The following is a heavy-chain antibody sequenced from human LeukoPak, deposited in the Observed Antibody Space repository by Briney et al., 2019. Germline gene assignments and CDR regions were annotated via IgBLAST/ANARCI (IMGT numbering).Heavy chain of an antibody. J-gene: IGHJ4*02. CDR1: GRSISSYY. V-gene: IGHV4-59*08. CDR2: IYYSGST. CDR3: ARHERIVVAGEEFDY. D-gene: IGHD6-19*01. Sequence: SDTLSLTCSLSGRSISSYYWSWSRHPPGKGLEWIGYIYYSGSTNYNPYLKSRVTRSVDNSKNQFSLKLSSVTAADTAVYYCARHERIVVAGEEFDYWGQGTLVTVSS.